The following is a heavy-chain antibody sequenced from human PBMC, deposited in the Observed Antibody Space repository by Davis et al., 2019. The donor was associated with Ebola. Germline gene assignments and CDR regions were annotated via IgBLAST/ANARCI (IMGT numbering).Heavy chain of an antibody. D-gene: IGHD6-13*01. J-gene: IGHJ6*02. CDR1: GFTFSGSA. Sequence: GGSLRLSCAASGFTFSGSAMHWVRQASGKGLEWVGRIRSNANSYATAYAASVKGRFTISRDDSKNTAYLQMNSLKTEDTAVYYCTARIAAAGTDYYYYGMDVWGQGTTVTVSS. V-gene: IGHV3-73*01. CDR3: TARIAAAGTDYYYYGMDV. CDR2: IRSNANSYAT.